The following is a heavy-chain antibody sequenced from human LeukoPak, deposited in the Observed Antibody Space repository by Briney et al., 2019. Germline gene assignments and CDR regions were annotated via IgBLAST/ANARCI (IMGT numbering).Heavy chain of an antibody. D-gene: IGHD4-17*01. J-gene: IGHJ6*04. Sequence: SETLSLTCTVSGGSVSSGSYYWSWIRRPPGRGLEWIGYMYYSGSTNYNPSLKSRVTISIDTSKNQFSLKLTSVTAADTAVYYCARDGQDYGDYDYYYGMDVWGKGTTVTVSS. CDR2: MYYSGST. CDR1: GGSVSSGSYY. V-gene: IGHV4-61*01. CDR3: ARDGQDYGDYDYYYGMDV.